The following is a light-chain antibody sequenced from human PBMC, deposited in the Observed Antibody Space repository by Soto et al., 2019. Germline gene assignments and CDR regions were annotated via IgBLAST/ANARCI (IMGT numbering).Light chain of an antibody. CDR2: TNN. J-gene: IGLJ1*01. CDR1: TSNIGSHT. CDR3: ATWDDSLKGV. Sequence: QSVLTQPPSASGTPGQRVTISCSVSTSNIGSHTVNWYQHVPGTAPKLLITTNNQRPSGVPDRFSGFKSGSSASLVISGLQSEDEADYYCATWDDSLKGVFGTGTKVTVL. V-gene: IGLV1-44*01.